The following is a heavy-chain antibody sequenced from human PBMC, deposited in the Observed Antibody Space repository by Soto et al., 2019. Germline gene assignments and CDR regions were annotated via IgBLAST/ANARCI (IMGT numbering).Heavy chain of an antibody. CDR3: ARAPKVSGSYQTRPDY. V-gene: IGHV4-34*01. CDR1: SGSFSGYY. D-gene: IGHD6-25*01. J-gene: IGHJ4*01. Sequence: SETLSLTCSIYSGSFSGYYWSWIRQPPGEGLEWIGEISQSGNTNYSPSLKSRVSISIDTSKKQFSLNLASVSAADTAVYYCARAPKVSGSYQTRPDYWGQGTLVTVSS. CDR2: ISQSGNT.